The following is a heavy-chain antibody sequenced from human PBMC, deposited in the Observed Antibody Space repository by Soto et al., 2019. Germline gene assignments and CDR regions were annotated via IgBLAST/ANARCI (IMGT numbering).Heavy chain of an antibody. CDR1: GGSISSYY. V-gene: IGHV4-59*01. CDR3: ARDHTDWFDP. CDR2: IYYSGST. J-gene: IGHJ5*02. Sequence: SETLSLTCTVSGGSISSYYWSWIRQPPGKGLEWIGYIYYSGSTNYNPSLKSRVTISVDTSKNQFSLKMSSVTAADKAVYYCARDHTDWFDPWGQGTLVTVSS. D-gene: IGHD5-18*01.